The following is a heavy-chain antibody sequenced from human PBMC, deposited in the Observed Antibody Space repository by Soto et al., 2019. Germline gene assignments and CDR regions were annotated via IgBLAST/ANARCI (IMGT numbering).Heavy chain of an antibody. CDR3: ARGIPTVTRLIDY. J-gene: IGHJ4*02. V-gene: IGHV4-34*02. Sequence: QVQLQQWGAGLLKPSETLSLPCAVYGGSFSGYYWSWIRQPPGKGLEWIGEINHSGSTNYNPSLKSSVTISVDTSKNQFSLNLSSVTAAATAVYYCARGIPTVTRLIDYWGQGTLVTVSS. CDR1: GGSFSGYY. CDR2: INHSGST. D-gene: IGHD4-17*01.